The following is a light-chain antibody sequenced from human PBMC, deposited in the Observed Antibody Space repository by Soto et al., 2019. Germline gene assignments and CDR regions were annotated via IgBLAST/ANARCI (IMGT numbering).Light chain of an antibody. CDR1: QNINNY. Sequence: DIQMTHSPSSLSASVGDRVTITCRTSQNINNYLNWYQQRPGKAPKLLIYAASSLQSGVPSRFSGSGSGTDFTLTISSLQPEDFATFYCQQTYSRPRTFGQGTKVDNK. CDR2: AAS. V-gene: IGKV1-39*01. J-gene: IGKJ1*01. CDR3: QQTYSRPRT.